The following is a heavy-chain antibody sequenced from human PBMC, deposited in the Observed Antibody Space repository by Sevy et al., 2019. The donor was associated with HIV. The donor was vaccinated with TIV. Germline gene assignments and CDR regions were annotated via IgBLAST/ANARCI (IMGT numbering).Heavy chain of an antibody. J-gene: IGHJ1*01. CDR3: ALERLSSNVAEYFQN. CDR2: ISYDGSNE. Sequence: GGSLRLSCAASGFTFSSFFMHWVRQAPGKGLEWVATISYDGSNEHYADSVKGRFTIFRDNSKNALYLQMNSLRAEDTAVYYCALERLSSNVAEYFQNWGQGTLVTVSS. CDR1: GFTFSSFF. D-gene: IGHD1-1*01. V-gene: IGHV3-30-3*01.